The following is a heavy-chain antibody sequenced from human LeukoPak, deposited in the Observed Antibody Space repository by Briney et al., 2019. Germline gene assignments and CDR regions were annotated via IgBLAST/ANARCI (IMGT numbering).Heavy chain of an antibody. J-gene: IGHJ4*02. CDR3: AKPSGSGVDY. CDR1: GFVFGDYE. Sequence: GGSLRLSCGASGFVFGDYEMHWVRQAPGKGLEWVAFIRSDGYHTYYTDSVKGRFIITRDNFKNTLYLQMNSLRLEDMAVYYCAKPSGSGVDYWGRGTRVTVSS. V-gene: IGHV3-30*02. CDR2: IRSDGYHT. D-gene: IGHD1-26*01.